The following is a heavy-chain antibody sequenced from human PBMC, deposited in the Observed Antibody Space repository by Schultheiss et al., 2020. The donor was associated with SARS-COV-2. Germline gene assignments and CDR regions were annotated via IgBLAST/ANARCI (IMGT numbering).Heavy chain of an antibody. CDR1: GYSISSGYY. Sequence: SETLSLTCTVSGYSISSGYYWSWIRQPPGMGLEWIGYIYYSGSTNYNPSLKSRVSISVDTSKSQFSLKLTSVTAADTAMYYCARLRSYGSGSHWGLDYWGQGTLVTVSS. CDR2: IYYSGST. D-gene: IGHD3-10*01. J-gene: IGHJ4*02. CDR3: ARLRSYGSGSHWGLDY. V-gene: IGHV4-61*01.